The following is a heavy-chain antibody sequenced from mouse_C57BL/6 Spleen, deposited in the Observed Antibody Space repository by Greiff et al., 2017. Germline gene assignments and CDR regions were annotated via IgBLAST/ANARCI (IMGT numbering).Heavy chain of an antibody. CDR3: ARVYYSNYEGFAY. Sequence: DVKLVESGGGLVKPGGSLKLSCAASGFTFSDYGMHWVRQAPEKGLEWVAYISSGSSTIYYADTVKGRFTISRDNAKNTLFLQMTSLRSEDTAMYYCARVYYSNYEGFAYWGQGTLVTVSA. CDR2: ISSGSSTI. J-gene: IGHJ3*01. CDR1: GFTFSDYG. D-gene: IGHD2-5*01. V-gene: IGHV5-17*01.